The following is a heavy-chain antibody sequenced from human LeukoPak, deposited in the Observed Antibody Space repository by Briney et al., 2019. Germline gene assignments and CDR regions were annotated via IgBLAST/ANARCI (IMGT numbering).Heavy chain of an antibody. CDR2: INPNSGGT. V-gene: IGHV1-2*06. J-gene: IGHJ4*02. D-gene: IGHD2-21*01. Sequence: GASVKVSCKASGYTFTGNHVHWVRQAPGQGLEWMGRINPNSGGTNYAQKFQGRVTMTRDTSISTAYMELSRLRSDDTAVYYCARAKFPPFVDYWGQGTLVTVSS. CDR3: ARAKFPPFVDY. CDR1: GYTFTGNH.